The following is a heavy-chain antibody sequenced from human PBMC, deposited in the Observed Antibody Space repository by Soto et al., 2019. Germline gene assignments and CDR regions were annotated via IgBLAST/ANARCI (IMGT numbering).Heavy chain of an antibody. CDR2: ILNSGTT. Sequence: PSDTLSLTCNVSGGSISIYSWSWVRQPPGKGLEWIGYILNSGTTEYDPSLKSRASISMDTSKSQFFLKLDSVTAADSAVYFCAGFGXFTISGFFDYWGLGTLVTVSS. V-gene: IGHV4-59*01. CDR3: AGFGXFTISGFFDY. J-gene: IGHJ4*02. D-gene: IGHD3-3*02. CDR1: GGSISIYS.